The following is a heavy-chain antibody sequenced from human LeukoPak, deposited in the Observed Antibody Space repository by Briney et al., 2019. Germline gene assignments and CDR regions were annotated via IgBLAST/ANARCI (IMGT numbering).Heavy chain of an antibody. D-gene: IGHD2-15*01. CDR2: INHSGST. V-gene: IGHV4-34*01. CDR1: GGSFSGYY. Sequence: SETLSLTCVVYGGSFSGYYWSWIRQPPGKGLEWIGEINHSGSTNYNPSLKSRVTISVDTSKNQFSLKLSSVTAADTAVYYCARVPTASRYCSGGSCYSRRLYYFDYWGQGTLVTVSS. CDR3: ARVPTASRYCSGGSCYSRRLYYFDY. J-gene: IGHJ4*02.